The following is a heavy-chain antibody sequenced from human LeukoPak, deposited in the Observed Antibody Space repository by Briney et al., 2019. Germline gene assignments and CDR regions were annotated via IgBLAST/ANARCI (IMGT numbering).Heavy chain of an antibody. D-gene: IGHD4-17*01. CDR3: ARNTYGDYVFRYFDY. CDR1: GGTFSSYA. V-gene: IGHV1-69*05. CDR2: IIPIFGTA. Sequence: SVKVSCKASGGTFSSYAISWVRQAPGQGLEWMGGIIPIFGTANYAQKFQGRVTITTDESTSTAYMELSSLRSEDTAVYYCARNTYGDYVFRYFDYWGQGTLVTVSS. J-gene: IGHJ4*02.